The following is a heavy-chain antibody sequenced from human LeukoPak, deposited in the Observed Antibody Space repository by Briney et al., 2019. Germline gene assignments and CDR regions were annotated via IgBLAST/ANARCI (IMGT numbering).Heavy chain of an antibody. CDR1: GFTFSSYR. CDR2: INSDGSST. V-gene: IGHV3-74*01. Sequence: PGGSLRLSCAASGFTFSSYRMHWVRQAPGKGLVWVSRINSDGSSTSYADSVKGRFTISRDNAKNTLYLQMNSLRAEDTAVYYCARDKYDFWSGYYYYYYGMDVWGQGTTVTVSS. CDR3: ARDKYDFWSGYYYYYYGMDV. J-gene: IGHJ6*02. D-gene: IGHD3-3*01.